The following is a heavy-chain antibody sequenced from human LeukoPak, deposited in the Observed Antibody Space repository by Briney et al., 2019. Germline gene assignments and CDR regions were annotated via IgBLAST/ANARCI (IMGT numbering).Heavy chain of an antibody. CDR2: ISWNSGSI. J-gene: IGHJ4*02. D-gene: IGHD1-26*01. V-gene: IGHV3-9*01. CDR1: GFTFDDYA. CDR3: AKDIDSAVGATLGFDY. Sequence: GRSLRLSCAASGFTFDDYAMHWVRHAPGKGLEWVSGISWNSGSIGYADSVKGRFTISRDNAKNSLYLQMNSLRAEDTALYYCAKDIDSAVGATLGFDYWGQGTLVTVSS.